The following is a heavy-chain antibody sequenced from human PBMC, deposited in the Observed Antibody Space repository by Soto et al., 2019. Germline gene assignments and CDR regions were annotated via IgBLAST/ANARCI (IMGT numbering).Heavy chain of an antibody. Sequence: EVQLVESGGGLVQPGRSLRLSCAASGFTFDDYAMHWVRQAPGKGLEWVSGISWNSGSIGYADSVKGRFTISRDNAKNSLYLQMNSLRAEDTALYYCAKDIAARPWYFDYWRQGTLVTVSS. V-gene: IGHV3-9*01. CDR1: GFTFDDYA. CDR2: ISWNSGSI. D-gene: IGHD6-6*01. CDR3: AKDIAARPWYFDY. J-gene: IGHJ4*02.